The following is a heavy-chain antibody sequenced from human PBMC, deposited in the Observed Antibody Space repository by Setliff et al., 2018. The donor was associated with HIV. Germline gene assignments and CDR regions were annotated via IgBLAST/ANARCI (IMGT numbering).Heavy chain of an antibody. Sequence: SETLSLTCAVYGESFNTYFWSWIRQPPGKGLEWIGQINHSGSTNYNPSLRSRVTISIGTSKYQFSLKLSSVTAADTAVYYCATGLIMAPDYWGQGSLVTVSS. J-gene: IGHJ4*02. CDR3: ATGLIMAPDY. CDR2: INHSGST. CDR1: GESFNTYF. V-gene: IGHV4-34*01. D-gene: IGHD2-8*01.